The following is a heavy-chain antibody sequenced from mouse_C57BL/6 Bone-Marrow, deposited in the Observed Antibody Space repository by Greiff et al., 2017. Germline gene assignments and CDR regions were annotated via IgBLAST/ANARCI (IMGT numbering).Heavy chain of an antibody. Sequence: EVKVVESGAELVRPGASVKLSCTASGFNIKDDYMHWVKQRPEQGLEWIGWIDPENGDTEYASKFQGKATITADTSSNTAYLQLSSLTSEDTAVYYCTTGYYGSSYSYWGQGTTLTVSS. CDR1: GFNIKDDY. CDR2: IDPENGDT. CDR3: TTGYYGSSYSY. V-gene: IGHV14-4*01. D-gene: IGHD1-1*01. J-gene: IGHJ2*01.